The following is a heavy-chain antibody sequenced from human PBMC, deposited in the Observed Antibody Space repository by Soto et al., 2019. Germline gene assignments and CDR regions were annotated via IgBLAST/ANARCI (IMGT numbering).Heavy chain of an antibody. D-gene: IGHD4-17*01. J-gene: IGHJ4*02. Sequence: PGGSLRLSCAASGCTCSSYSMNWVRQAPGKGLEWVSSISSSSSYIYYADSVKGRFTISRDNAKNSPYLQMNSLRAEDTAVYYCAREGFGDYVFDYWGQGTLVTVSS. V-gene: IGHV3-21*01. CDR2: ISSSSSYI. CDR3: AREGFGDYVFDY. CDR1: GCTCSSYS.